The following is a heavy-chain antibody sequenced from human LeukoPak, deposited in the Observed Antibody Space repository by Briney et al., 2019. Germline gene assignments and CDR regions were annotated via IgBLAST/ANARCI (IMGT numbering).Heavy chain of an antibody. D-gene: IGHD4-17*01. J-gene: IGHJ6*03. CDR1: GFTFSSYW. CDR3: ARGATEASYDYGDYPPWYYYYMDV. CDR2: IKQAGSEK. V-gene: IGHV3-7*01. Sequence: GGSLRLSCAASGFTFSSYWMSWVRQAPGKGLEWVANIKQAGSEKYYVDSVKGRFTISRDNAKNSLYLQMNSLRAEDTAVYYCARGATEASYDYGDYPPWYYYYMDVWGEGTTVTVSS.